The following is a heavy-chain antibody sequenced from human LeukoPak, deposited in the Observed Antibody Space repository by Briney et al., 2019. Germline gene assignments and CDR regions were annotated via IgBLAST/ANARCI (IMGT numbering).Heavy chain of an antibody. J-gene: IGHJ4*02. CDR1: GFTFSSYA. Sequence: PGRSLRLSCAASGFTFSSYAMHWVRQAPGKGLEWVAVISYDGSNKYYADSVKGRFTISRDNSKNTLYLQMNSLRAEDTAVYYCATESSMVRGAFDYWGQGTLVTVSS. D-gene: IGHD3-10*01. CDR3: ATESSMVRGAFDY. V-gene: IGHV3-30*04. CDR2: ISYDGSNK.